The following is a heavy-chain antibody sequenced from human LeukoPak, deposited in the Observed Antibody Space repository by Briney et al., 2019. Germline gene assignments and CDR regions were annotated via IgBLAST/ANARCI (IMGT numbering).Heavy chain of an antibody. CDR3: ARDLAEDDILTGYPDY. Sequence: ASVMVSCKASGYTFTSYYMHWVRQAPGQGLEWMGIINPSGGSTSYAQKFQGRVTMTRDTSTSTVYMELSSLRSEDTAVYYCARDLAEDDILTGYPDYWGQGTLVTVSS. V-gene: IGHV1-46*01. CDR1: GYTFTSYY. J-gene: IGHJ4*02. D-gene: IGHD3-9*01. CDR2: INPSGGST.